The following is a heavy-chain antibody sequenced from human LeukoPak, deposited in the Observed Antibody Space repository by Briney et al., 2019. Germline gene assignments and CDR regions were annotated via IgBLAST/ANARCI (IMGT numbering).Heavy chain of an antibody. J-gene: IGHJ3*02. CDR3: ARTRSSWQPKSAFDI. CDR2: INPNSGGT. V-gene: IGHV1-2*02. D-gene: IGHD6-13*01. CDR1: GYTFTGYY. Sequence: ASVNVSCKASGYTFTGYYMHWVRQAPGQGLGWMGWINPNSGGTNYAQKFQGRVTMTRDTSISTAYMELSRLRSDNTAVYYCARTRSSWQPKSAFDIWGQGTMVTVSS.